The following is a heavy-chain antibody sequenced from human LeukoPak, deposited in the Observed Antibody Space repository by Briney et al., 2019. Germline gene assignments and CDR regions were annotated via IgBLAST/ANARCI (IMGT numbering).Heavy chain of an antibody. J-gene: IGHJ6*03. CDR2: ITVYNGNT. Sequence: ASVKVSCKASGYTFSNYHITWVRQAPGQGLEWMGWITVYNGNTNYAERLQGRVTMTTDTSTSTVYLELRSLRSDDTAVYYCARDGADYYDSSAPPYYYYMDVWGKGTTVTVSS. D-gene: IGHD3-22*01. CDR1: GYTFSNYH. CDR3: ARDGADYYDSSAPPYYYYMDV. V-gene: IGHV1-18*01.